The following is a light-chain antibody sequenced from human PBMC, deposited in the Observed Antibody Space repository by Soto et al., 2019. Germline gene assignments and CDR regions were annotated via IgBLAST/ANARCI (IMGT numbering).Light chain of an antibody. CDR3: QHRSKWPLT. J-gene: IGKJ4*01. CDR1: QSISRY. Sequence: ILLTQSPCTLSFSPLERTTLSFMASQSISRYLAWYQQKPGQGPRLLIYGASSRATGTPDRFSGSGSGTDFTLTISSLEPEDSAVYYCQHRSKWPLTFGGGTKVDIK. CDR2: GAS. V-gene: IGKV3-11*01.